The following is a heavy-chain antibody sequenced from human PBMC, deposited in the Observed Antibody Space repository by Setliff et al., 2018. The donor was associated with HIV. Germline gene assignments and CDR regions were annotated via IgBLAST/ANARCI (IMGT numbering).Heavy chain of an antibody. V-gene: IGHV4-59*01. J-gene: IGHJ3*02. D-gene: IGHD5-18*01. CDR3: ARSNSIKGYSYGPDAFDI. CDR2: IFYSGST. Sequence: PSETLSLTCGVYGGSFSDYYWTWIRQPPGKGLEWIGYIFYSGSTNYNPSLKSRVTISVDTSKNQFSLKLSSVTPADTAVYYCARSNSIKGYSYGPDAFDIWGQGTMVT. CDR1: GGSFSDYY.